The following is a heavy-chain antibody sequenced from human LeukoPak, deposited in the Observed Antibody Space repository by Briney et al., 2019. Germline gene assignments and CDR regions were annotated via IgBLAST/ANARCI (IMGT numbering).Heavy chain of an antibody. Sequence: PGGSLRLSCAASGFIFSNAWMSWVRQAPGKGLEWVGRIKSETDGGRTDYAAPVKGRFTISRDDSKNTLYLQMNSQKTEDTAVYYCTTLHVYGDYGPGYFQYWGQGTLVTVSS. J-gene: IGHJ1*01. CDR1: GFIFSNAW. CDR2: IKSETDGGRT. V-gene: IGHV3-15*01. CDR3: TTLHVYGDYGPGYFQY. D-gene: IGHD4-17*01.